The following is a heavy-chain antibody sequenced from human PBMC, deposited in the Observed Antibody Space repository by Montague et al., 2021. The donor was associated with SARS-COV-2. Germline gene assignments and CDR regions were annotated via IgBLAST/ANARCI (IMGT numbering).Heavy chain of an antibody. CDR1: GFSLSTSGMC. J-gene: IGHJ6*02. CDR2: IDWDDDK. D-gene: IGHD5-12*01. CDR3: ARTPIVATTHYNYYYYGMDV. V-gene: IGHV2-70*01. Sequence: PALVKPTQTLTLTCTFSGFSLSTSGMCVSWIRQPPGKALEWLALIDWDDDKYYSTSLKTRLTISKDTSKNQVVLTMTNIDPVDTATYYCARTPIVATTHYNYYYYGMDVWGQGTTVTVSS.